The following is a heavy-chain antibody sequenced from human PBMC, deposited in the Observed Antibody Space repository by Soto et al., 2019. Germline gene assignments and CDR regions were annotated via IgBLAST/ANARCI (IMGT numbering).Heavy chain of an antibody. J-gene: IGHJ6*02. CDR1: GYTFTSYA. Sequence: GASVKVSCKASGYTFTSYAMHWVRQAPGQRLEWMGWINAGNGNTKYSQKFQGRVTITRDTSASTAYMELSSLRSEDTAVYYCARRFLLWFGESPYYYYGMDVWGQGTTVTVSS. V-gene: IGHV1-3*01. CDR2: INAGNGNT. D-gene: IGHD3-10*01. CDR3: ARRFLLWFGESPYYYYGMDV.